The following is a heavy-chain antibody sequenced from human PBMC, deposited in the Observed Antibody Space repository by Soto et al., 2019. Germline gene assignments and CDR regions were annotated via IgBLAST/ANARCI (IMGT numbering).Heavy chain of an antibody. CDR1: GYTFTNYD. D-gene: IGHD5-12*01. CDR2: MSPNSGDT. V-gene: IGHV1-8*01. CDR3: ARNTECVGIVITNPNWFHP. J-gene: IGHJ5*02. Sequence: QVQLVQSGAEVKKPGASVKVSCKASGYTFTNYDINWVRQATGQGLEWMGWMSPNSGDTGYAQTFQGRVTMTRDTSTSTAYMELSSLRSEDTAVYYCARNTECVGIVITNPNWFHPWGQGTLVTVSS.